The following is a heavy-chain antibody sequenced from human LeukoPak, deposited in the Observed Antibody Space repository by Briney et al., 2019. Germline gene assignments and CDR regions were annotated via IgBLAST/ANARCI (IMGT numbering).Heavy chain of an antibody. CDR2: ISGSGTST. CDR3: ARGKGIAVSSFDS. D-gene: IGHD6-19*01. J-gene: IGHJ4*02. Sequence: GGSLRLPCAASGFTFSSYAMSWVHQAPGKGLEWVSGISGSGTSTYYADSVKGRFTISRDNSKNTMSLQMNSLRAEDTALYYCARGKGIAVSSFDSWGQGTLVTVSS. CDR1: GFTFSSYA. V-gene: IGHV3-23*01.